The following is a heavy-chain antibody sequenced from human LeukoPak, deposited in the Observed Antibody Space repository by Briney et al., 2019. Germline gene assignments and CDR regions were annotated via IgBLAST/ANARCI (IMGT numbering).Heavy chain of an antibody. CDR3: ARDYGDYEDAPGEFDP. CDR2: IYHSGST. CDR1: GGSISSGGYY. J-gene: IGHJ5*02. Sequence: PSETLSLTCTVSGGSISSGGYYWSWTRQPPGKGLEWIGYIYHSGSTYYNPSLKSRVTISVDRSKNQFSLKLSSVTAADTAVYYCARDYGDYEDAPGEFDPWGQGTLVTVSS. D-gene: IGHD4-17*01. V-gene: IGHV4-30-2*01.